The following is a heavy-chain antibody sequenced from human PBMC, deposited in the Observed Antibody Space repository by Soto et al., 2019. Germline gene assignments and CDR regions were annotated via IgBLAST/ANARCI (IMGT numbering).Heavy chain of an antibody. V-gene: IGHV4-59*08. D-gene: IGHD2-2*01. CDR2: IYYSGST. CDR1: GGSISSYY. Sequence: SETLSLTCTVSGGSISSYYWSWIRQPPGKGLEWIGYIYYSGSTNYNPSLKSRVTISVDTSKNQFSLKLSSVTAADTAVYYCARRYCSSTSCYNWGRGVLVTAPQ. CDR3: ARRYCSSTSCYN. J-gene: IGHJ4*01.